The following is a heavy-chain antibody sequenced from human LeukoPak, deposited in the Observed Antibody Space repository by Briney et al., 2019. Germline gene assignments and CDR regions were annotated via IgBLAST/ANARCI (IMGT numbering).Heavy chain of an antibody. CDR1: GFTFSSYS. J-gene: IGHJ6*03. Sequence: HSGGSLRLSCAASGFTFSSYSMNWVRQAPGKGLEWVAAVSSSGGSTYYADSVKGRFTISRDNSKNTLYLQMNSLRAEDTAIYYCAKNGDRGAYCSGGSCYPYYYYNMDVWGKGTTVTISS. CDR3: AKNGDRGAYCSGGSCYPYYYYNMDV. D-gene: IGHD2-15*01. CDR2: VSSSGGST. V-gene: IGHV3-23*01.